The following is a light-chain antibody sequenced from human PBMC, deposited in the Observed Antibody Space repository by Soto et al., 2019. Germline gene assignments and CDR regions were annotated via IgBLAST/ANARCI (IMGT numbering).Light chain of an antibody. V-gene: IGKV3-20*01. CDR3: QHYGSSPYT. CDR1: QSVRSSF. J-gene: IGKJ2*01. CDR2: GAS. Sequence: EIVLTQSPGTLSLSPGERATLSCRASQSVRSSFLAWYQQKPGQAPRLLIYGASSRATGIPDRFSGSGSGTDFTLTISXXXXEDFAVYYCQHYGSSPYTFGQGTKLE.